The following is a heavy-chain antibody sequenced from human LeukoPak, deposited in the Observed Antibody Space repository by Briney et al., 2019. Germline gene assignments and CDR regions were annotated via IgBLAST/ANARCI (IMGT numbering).Heavy chain of an antibody. CDR2: INHSGST. CDR3: ARGLRYYYGSGSYYNRYYGMDV. D-gene: IGHD3-10*01. J-gene: IGHJ6*02. Sequence: SETLSLTCAVYGGSFSGYYWSWIRQPPGKGLEWIGEINHSGSTNYNPSLKSRVTISVDTSKNQFSLKLSSVTAADTAVYYCARGLRYYYGSGSYYNRYYGMDVWGQGTTVTVSS. V-gene: IGHV4-34*01. CDR1: GGSFSGYY.